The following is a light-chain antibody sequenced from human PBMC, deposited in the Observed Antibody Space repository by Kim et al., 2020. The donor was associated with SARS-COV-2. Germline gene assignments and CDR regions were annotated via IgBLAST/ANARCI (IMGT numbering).Light chain of an antibody. J-gene: IGLJ2*01. CDR1: GDNIATNY. V-gene: IGLV6-57*02. CDR2: YDD. Sequence: GQPVTISCTGIGDNIATNYVQWYQQRPGSAPTTIVYYDDKRFSGVPDRFSASVDKSSNSASLTISGLRTEDEAEYYCQSFKDSNVVFGGGTQLTVL. CDR3: QSFKDSNVV.